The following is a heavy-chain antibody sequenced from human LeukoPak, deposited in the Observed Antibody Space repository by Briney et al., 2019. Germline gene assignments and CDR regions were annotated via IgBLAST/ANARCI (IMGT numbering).Heavy chain of an antibody. V-gene: IGHV3-30*04. CDR3: ARDFNWDRYCSGGSCYSVLDY. D-gene: IGHD2-15*01. CDR2: ISYDGNKQ. Sequence: GRSLRLSCAASGFTFKSYAMHWVRQAPGKALEWVAIISYDGNKQHYAESVKGRFTISSDSSRNTLFLQMNSLRAEDTAVYYCARDFNWDRYCSGGSCYSVLDYWGQGTLVTVSS. J-gene: IGHJ4*02. CDR1: GFTFKSYA.